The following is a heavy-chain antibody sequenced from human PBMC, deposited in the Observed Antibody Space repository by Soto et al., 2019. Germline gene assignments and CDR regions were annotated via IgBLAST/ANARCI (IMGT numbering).Heavy chain of an antibody. CDR2: ISGSGGST. V-gene: IGHV3-23*01. Sequence: PGGSLRLSCAASGFTFSSYAMSWVRQAPGKGLEWVSAISGSGGSTYYADSVKGRFTISRDNSKNTLYLQMNSLRAEDTAVYYCAKGDYDYIWGSYRYAYYFDYWGQGTLVTVSS. CDR3: AKGDYDYIWGSYRYAYYFDY. D-gene: IGHD3-16*02. CDR1: GFTFSSYA. J-gene: IGHJ4*02.